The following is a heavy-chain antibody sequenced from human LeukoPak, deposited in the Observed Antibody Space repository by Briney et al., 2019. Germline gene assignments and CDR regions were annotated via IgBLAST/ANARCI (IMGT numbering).Heavy chain of an antibody. CDR1: GGSISSYY. CDR3: ARGHYESGELANWFDP. Sequence: KPSETLSLTCTVSGGSISSYYWSWIRQPPGKGLEWIGYIYYSGSTNYNPSLKSRVTISVDTSKNQFSLKLSSVTAADTAVYYCARGHYESGELANWFDPWGQGTLVTVSS. D-gene: IGHD3-10*01. J-gene: IGHJ5*02. V-gene: IGHV4-59*01. CDR2: IYYSGST.